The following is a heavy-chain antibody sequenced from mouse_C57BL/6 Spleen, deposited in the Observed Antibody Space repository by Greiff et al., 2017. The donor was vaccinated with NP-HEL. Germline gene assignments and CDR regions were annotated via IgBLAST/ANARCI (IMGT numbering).Heavy chain of an antibody. CDR1: GYTFTDYY. Sequence: EVQLQQSGPELVKPGASVKISCKASGYTFTDYYMNWVKQSHGKSLEWIGDINPNNGGTSYNQKFKGKATLTVDKSSSTAYMELRSLTSEDSAVYYCARREITTVPLAYWGQGTLVTVSA. CDR3: ARREITTVPLAY. D-gene: IGHD1-1*01. CDR2: INPNNGGT. J-gene: IGHJ3*01. V-gene: IGHV1-26*01.